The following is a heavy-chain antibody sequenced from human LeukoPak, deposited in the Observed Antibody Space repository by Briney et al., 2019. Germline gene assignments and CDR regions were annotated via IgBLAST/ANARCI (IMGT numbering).Heavy chain of an antibody. CDR2: IYSGGNT. D-gene: IGHD2-2*01. V-gene: IGHV3-53*01. CDR3: ARDSSPYGMDV. Sequence: HAGGSLRLSCAASGFTFSSYAMSWVRQAPGKGLEWVSVIYSGGNTYYADSVKGRFTISRDNSKNTLYLQMNSLRAEDTAVYYCARDSSPYGMDVWGQGTTVTVSS. J-gene: IGHJ6*02. CDR1: GFTFSSYA.